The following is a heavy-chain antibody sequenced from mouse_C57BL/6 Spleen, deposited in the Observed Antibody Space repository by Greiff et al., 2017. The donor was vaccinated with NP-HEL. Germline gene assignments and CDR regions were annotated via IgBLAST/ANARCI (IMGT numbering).Heavy chain of an antibody. J-gene: IGHJ1*03. CDR2: IDPSDSYT. CDR3: ARTYGNYEYFDV. V-gene: IGHV1-59*01. D-gene: IGHD2-1*01. CDR1: GYTFTSYW. Sequence: QVHVKQPGAELVRPGTSVKLSCKASGYTFTSYWMHWVKQRPGQGLEWIGVIDPSDSYTNYNQKFKGKATLTVDTSSSTAYMQLSSLTSEDSAVYYCARTYGNYEYFDVWGTGTTVTVSS.